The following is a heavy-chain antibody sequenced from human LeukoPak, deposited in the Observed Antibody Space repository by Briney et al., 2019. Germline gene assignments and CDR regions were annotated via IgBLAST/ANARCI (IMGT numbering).Heavy chain of an antibody. CDR1: GFTVSSNY. Sequence: GGSLRLSCAASGFTVSSNYMSWVRQAPGKGLGWVSVIYSGGTTYYADSVKGRFTISRDNSKNTVYLQMNSLRAEDTAVYYCARGSWNCSGGSCYDYWGQGTLVTVSS. CDR2: IYSGGTT. V-gene: IGHV3-66*02. D-gene: IGHD2-15*01. CDR3: ARGSWNCSGGSCYDY. J-gene: IGHJ4*02.